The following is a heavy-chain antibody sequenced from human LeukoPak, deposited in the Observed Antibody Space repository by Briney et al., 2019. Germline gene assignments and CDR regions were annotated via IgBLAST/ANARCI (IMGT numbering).Heavy chain of an antibody. CDR3: AKELDTMIFDY. J-gene: IGHJ4*02. CDR2: AGWAGGTT. D-gene: IGHD3-22*01. CDR1: GFNLDRYT. V-gene: IGHV3-43*01. Sequence: GGSLRLSCATSGFNLDRYTIHWVRQAPGKGLEWVSLAGWAGGTTFYSDSVRGRFTISRDSGRKSVYLQMNSLTTDDTAFYFCAKELDTMIFDYWGQGALVTVSS.